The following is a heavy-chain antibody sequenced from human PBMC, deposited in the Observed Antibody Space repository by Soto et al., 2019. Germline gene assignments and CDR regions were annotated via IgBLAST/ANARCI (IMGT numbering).Heavy chain of an antibody. J-gene: IGHJ3*02. Sequence: ASVKVSCKASGYTFTSYAMHWVRQAPGQRLEWMGWINAGNCNTKYSQKFQGRVTITRDTSASTAYMELSSLRSEDTAVYYCARKAAAGAFDIWGQGTMVTVSS. CDR1: GYTFTSYA. D-gene: IGHD6-13*01. CDR3: ARKAAAGAFDI. V-gene: IGHV1-3*01. CDR2: INAGNCNT.